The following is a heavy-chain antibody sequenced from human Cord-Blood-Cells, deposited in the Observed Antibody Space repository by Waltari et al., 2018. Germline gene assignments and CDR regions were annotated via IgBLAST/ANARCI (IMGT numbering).Heavy chain of an antibody. CDR3: AKDQDYGDYFDY. J-gene: IGHJ4*02. V-gene: IGHV3-30*18. CDR2: ISYDGSNK. D-gene: IGHD4-17*01. Sequence: QVQLVESGGGVVQPGRCLRLSCAASGFTFSSYGMHWVRQAPGKGLEWVAVISYDGSNKYYADSVKGRFTISRDNSKNTLYLQMNSLRAEDTAVYYCAKDQDYGDYFDYWGQGTLVTVSS. CDR1: GFTFSSYG.